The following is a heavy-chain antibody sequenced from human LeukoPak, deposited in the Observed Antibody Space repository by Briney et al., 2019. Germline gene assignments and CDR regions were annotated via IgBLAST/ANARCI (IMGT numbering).Heavy chain of an antibody. J-gene: IGHJ4*02. CDR2: ISYDGSNK. CDR3: AKDLWATNSN. CDR1: GFTFSSYA. V-gene: IGHV3-30*04. Sequence: GGSLRLSCAASGFTFSSYAMHWVRQAPGKGLEWVALISYDGSNKYYADSVKGQFTISRDNSKNTLYLQMNSLRAEDTAVYYCAKDLWATNSNWGQGTLVTVSS. D-gene: IGHD5-12*01.